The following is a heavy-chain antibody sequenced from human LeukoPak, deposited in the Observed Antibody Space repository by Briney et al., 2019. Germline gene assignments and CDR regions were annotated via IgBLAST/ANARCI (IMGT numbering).Heavy chain of an antibody. D-gene: IGHD3-22*01. CDR2: IYYSGST. Sequence: PSETLSLTCTVSGGSISSSSYYWGWIRQPPGKGLEWIGSIYYSGSTYYNPSLKSRVTISVDTSKNQFSLKLNSVTAADTAVYYCARDPWTYFYHRSGSGRGSLNWFDPWGQGTLVTVSS. J-gene: IGHJ5*02. CDR1: GGSISSSSYY. CDR3: ARDPWTYFYHRSGSGRGSLNWFDP. V-gene: IGHV4-39*07.